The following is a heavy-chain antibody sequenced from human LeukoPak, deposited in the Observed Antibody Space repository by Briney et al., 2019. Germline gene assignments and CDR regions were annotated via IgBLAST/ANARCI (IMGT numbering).Heavy chain of an antibody. CDR2: INHSGST. V-gene: IGHV4-34*01. J-gene: IGHJ4*02. CDR1: GGSFSGYY. Sequence: SETLSLTCAVYGGSFSGYYWTWIRQPPGKGLEWIGEINHSGSTNYNPSLKSRVTISVDTSKNQFSLKPSSVTAADTAVYYCARKRFGFYYGSGSYCFDYWGQGTLVTVSS. D-gene: IGHD3-10*01. CDR3: ARKRFGFYYGSGSYCFDY.